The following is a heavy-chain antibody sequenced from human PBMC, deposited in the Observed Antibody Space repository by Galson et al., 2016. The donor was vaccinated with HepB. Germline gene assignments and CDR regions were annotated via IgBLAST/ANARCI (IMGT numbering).Heavy chain of an antibody. CDR1: EFSLSNDW. D-gene: IGHD5-12*01. J-gene: IGHJ3*01. V-gene: IGHV3-15*01. Sequence: SLRLSCAASEFSLSNDWVSWVRQAPGKGMEWVGRIQNQIDGGKADYAAPVNGRFTISRDDSKNMVYLQMSSLKTEDTGLYYCAAFNPYDALKLWGQGTMVTVSS. CDR2: IQNQIDGGKA. CDR3: AAFNPYDALKL.